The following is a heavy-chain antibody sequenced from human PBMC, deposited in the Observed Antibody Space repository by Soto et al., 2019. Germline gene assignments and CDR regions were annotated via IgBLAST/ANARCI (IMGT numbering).Heavy chain of an antibody. D-gene: IGHD3-22*01. V-gene: IGHV3-11*01. J-gene: IGHJ4*02. CDR2: ISSSGSTI. CDR3: ASQYYYDSSGIDY. CDR1: GFTFSDYY. Sequence: GGSLRLSCAASGFTFSDYYMSWIRQAPGKGLEWVSYISSSGSTIYYADSVKGRFTISRDNAKNSLYLQMNSLRAEDTAVYYGASQYYYDSSGIDYWGQGTLVTVSS.